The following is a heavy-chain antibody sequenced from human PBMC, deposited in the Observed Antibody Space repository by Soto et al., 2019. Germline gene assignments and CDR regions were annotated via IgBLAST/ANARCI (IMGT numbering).Heavy chain of an antibody. Sequence: PSETLSLTCTVSGASISSYYWSWIRQPPGKGLEWIGYVYYSGSTNYNPSLKSRVTISVDTSKNQFSLKLSSVTAADTAVYYCAISGRYQGNFDYWGQGTLVTVSS. CDR3: AISGRYQGNFDY. CDR2: VYYSGST. V-gene: IGHV4-59*08. D-gene: IGHD1-1*01. J-gene: IGHJ4*02. CDR1: GASISSYY.